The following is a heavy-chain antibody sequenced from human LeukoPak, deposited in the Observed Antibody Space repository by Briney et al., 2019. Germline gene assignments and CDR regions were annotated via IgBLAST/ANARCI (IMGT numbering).Heavy chain of an antibody. CDR2: IHRSGST. CDR1: GGSITSCDW. V-gene: IGHV4-4*02. CDR3: ATTDYYRSDY. D-gene: IGHD3-22*01. Sequence: SGTLSLTCAVSGGSITSCDWWAWVRQPPGRGLEWIGEIHRSGSTNYNPSSPSLKSRVTISVDKSKNQYSLKLSSVTAADTAVYYCATTDYYRSDYWGQGTLVTVSS. J-gene: IGHJ4*02.